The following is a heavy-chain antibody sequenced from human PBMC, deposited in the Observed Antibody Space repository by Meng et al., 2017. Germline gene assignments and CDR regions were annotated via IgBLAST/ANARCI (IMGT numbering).Heavy chain of an antibody. D-gene: IGHD3-10*01. V-gene: IGHV3-43D*04. Sequence: GESLKISCAASGFTFDDYAMHWVRQAPGKGLEWVSLISWDGGSTYYADSVKGRFTISRDNSKNSLYLQMNSLRAEDTAVYYCAREQITMVRGVIQLNYYGMDVWGQGTTVTVSS. CDR3: AREQITMVRGVIQLNYYGMDV. CDR2: ISWDGGST. CDR1: GFTFDDYA. J-gene: IGHJ6*02.